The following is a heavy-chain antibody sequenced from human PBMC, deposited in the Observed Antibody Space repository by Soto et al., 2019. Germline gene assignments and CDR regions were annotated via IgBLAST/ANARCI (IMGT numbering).Heavy chain of an antibody. J-gene: IGHJ4*02. Sequence: GGSMRLSCAASGFTFSSYAMHWVRQAPGKGLEWVAVISYDGSNKYYADSVKGRFTISSDNSKNTLYLQMNSLKTEDTAVYYCARQGVALELDVWGQGTLVTVSS. CDR3: ARQGVALELDV. D-gene: IGHD2-21*01. CDR2: ISYDGSNK. CDR1: GFTFSSYA. V-gene: IGHV3-30-3*01.